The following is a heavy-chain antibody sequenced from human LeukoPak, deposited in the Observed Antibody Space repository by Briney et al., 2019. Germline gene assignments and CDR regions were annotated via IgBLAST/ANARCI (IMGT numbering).Heavy chain of an antibody. V-gene: IGHV1-18*01. Sequence: ASVKVSCKASGYTFTSYGISWVRQAPGQGLEWMGWISAYNGNTNHAQKLQGRVTMTTDTSTSTAYMELRSLRSDDTAVYYCARGKLGCSSTSCYGAFDIWGQGTMVTVSS. D-gene: IGHD2-2*01. CDR3: ARGKLGCSSTSCYGAFDI. CDR1: GYTFTSYG. J-gene: IGHJ3*02. CDR2: ISAYNGNT.